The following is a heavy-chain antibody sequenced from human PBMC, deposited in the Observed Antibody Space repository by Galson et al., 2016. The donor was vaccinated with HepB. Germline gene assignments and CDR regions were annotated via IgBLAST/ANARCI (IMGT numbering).Heavy chain of an antibody. CDR3: ARGGASCSGGSCYFWFDP. J-gene: IGHJ5*02. CDR1: GFTFSSYS. Sequence: SLRLSCAVSGFTFSSYSMNWVRQAPGKGLEWVSYISSSSSTIYYADSVKGRFTISRDNAKNSLYLQMNSLRAEDTAVYYCARGGASCSGGSCYFWFDPWGQGTPVTVSS. CDR2: ISSSSSTI. D-gene: IGHD2-15*01. V-gene: IGHV3-48*01.